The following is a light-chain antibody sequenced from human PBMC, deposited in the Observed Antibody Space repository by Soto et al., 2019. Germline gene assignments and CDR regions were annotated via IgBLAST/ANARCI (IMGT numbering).Light chain of an antibody. CDR3: SSYTSSSLLYV. V-gene: IGLV2-14*03. J-gene: IGLJ1*01. Sequence: QSALTQPASVSGSPGQSITISCTGTSSDIGNSNYVSWYQQHPGKAPKLMIYDVNNRPSGISNRFSGSKSASTASLTISGLQAEDEADYYCSSYTSSSLLYVFRTGTKLTVL. CDR2: DVN. CDR1: SSDIGNSNY.